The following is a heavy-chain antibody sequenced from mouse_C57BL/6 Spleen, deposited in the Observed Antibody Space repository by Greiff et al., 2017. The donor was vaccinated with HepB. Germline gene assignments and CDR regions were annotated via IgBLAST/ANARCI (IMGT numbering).Heavy chain of an antibody. V-gene: IGHV5-4*01. CDR2: ISDGGSYT. Sequence: EVNVVESGGGLVKPGGSLKLSCAASGFTFSSYAMSWVRQTPEKRLEWVATISDGGSYTYYPDNVKGRFTISRDNAKNNLYLQMSHLKSEDTAMYYCARDRGWLLRGYAMDYWGQGTSVTVSS. D-gene: IGHD2-3*01. CDR1: GFTFSSYA. J-gene: IGHJ4*01. CDR3: ARDRGWLLRGYAMDY.